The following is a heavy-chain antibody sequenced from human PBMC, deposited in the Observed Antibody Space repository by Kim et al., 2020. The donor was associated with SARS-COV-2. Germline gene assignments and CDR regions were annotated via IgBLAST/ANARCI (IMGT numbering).Heavy chain of an antibody. CDR2: VYYTGST. CDR3: ARDTSYYYASSGALDS. V-gene: IGHV4-59*13. D-gene: IGHD3-22*01. J-gene: IGHJ4*02. CDR1: GDSISNYY. Sequence: SETLSLTCSVSGDSISNYYWHWIRQPPGKALEWIGYVYYTGSTNSNPSLKSRVTISVDTSKNQFSLRLSSVTAGDTAVYFCARDTSYYYASSGALDSWGQGALVTVSS.